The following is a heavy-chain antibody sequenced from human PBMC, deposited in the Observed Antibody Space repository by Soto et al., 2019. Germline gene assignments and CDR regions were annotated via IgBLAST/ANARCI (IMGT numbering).Heavy chain of an antibody. D-gene: IGHD6-13*01. CDR1: GYTFTGYY. V-gene: IGHV1-2*02. J-gene: IGHJ5*02. Sequence: GAAVKVSCKASGYTFTGYYMHWVRQAPGQGLEWMGWINPNSGGTNYAQKFQGRVTMTRDTSISTAYMELSRLRSDDTAVYYCARDTGQAAAGTPDPWGQGTLVTVSS. CDR3: ARDTGQAAAGTPDP. CDR2: INPNSGGT.